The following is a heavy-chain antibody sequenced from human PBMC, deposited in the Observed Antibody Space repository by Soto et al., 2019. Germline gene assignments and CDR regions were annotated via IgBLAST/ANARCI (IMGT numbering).Heavy chain of an antibody. D-gene: IGHD6-13*01. CDR1: GFTFDDYA. V-gene: IGHV3-9*01. Sequence: LRLSCAASGFTFDDYAMHWVRQVPGKGLEWVSGINWNSGSIGYADSVKGRSAISRDNAKNSLHLQMNSLRAEDTAFYYCVKDESINWYSGHFRHWGQGTLVTVSS. CDR2: INWNSGSI. J-gene: IGHJ1*01. CDR3: VKDESINWYSGHFRH.